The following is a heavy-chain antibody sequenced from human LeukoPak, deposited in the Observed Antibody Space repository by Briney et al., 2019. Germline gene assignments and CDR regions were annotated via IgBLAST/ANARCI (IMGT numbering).Heavy chain of an antibody. J-gene: IGHJ5*02. CDR2: INGDGITT. V-gene: IGHV3-74*01. Sequence: GGSLRLSCAASGFTFSNYWMHWVRQVPGKGLVWVSRINGDGITTTYADSVKGRFTISRDNAKNTLYLQMNSLRAEDTAVYYCARDIVGATQGWFDPWGQGTLVTVSS. CDR3: ARDIVGATQGWFDP. CDR1: GFTFSNYW. D-gene: IGHD1-26*01.